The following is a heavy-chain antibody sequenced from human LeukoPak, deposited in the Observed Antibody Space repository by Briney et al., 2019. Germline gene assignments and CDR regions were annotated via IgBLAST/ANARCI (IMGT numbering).Heavy chain of an antibody. CDR3: ARGLAPEVGSTPGY. CDR1: GFTFSSYS. J-gene: IGHJ4*02. V-gene: IGHV3-48*04. Sequence: GGSLRLSCAASGFTFSSYSMNWVRQAPGKGLEWVSYISSSSSTIYYADSLKGRFTISRDNAKNSLYLQMNSLRAEDTAVYYCARGLAPEVGSTPGYWGRGTLVTVSS. D-gene: IGHD1-26*01. CDR2: ISSSSSTI.